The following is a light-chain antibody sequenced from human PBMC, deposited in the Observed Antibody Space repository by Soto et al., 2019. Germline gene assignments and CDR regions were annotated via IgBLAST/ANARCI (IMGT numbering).Light chain of an antibody. CDR1: SSDVGGFEY. J-gene: IGLJ1*01. CDR2: DVT. Sequence: QSALSQPASVSGSLGQSITISCTGTSSDVGGFEYVSWYQHQPGKAPKLIISDVTKRPSGVSNRFSGSKSGNTASLTISGIQAEDEGDYYCGSITRSSTSVFGTGTKLTVL. V-gene: IGLV2-14*01. CDR3: GSITRSSTSV.